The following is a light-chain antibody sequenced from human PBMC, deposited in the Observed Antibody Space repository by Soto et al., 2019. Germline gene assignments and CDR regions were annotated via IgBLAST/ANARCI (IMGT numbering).Light chain of an antibody. J-gene: IGKJ1*01. CDR3: QQYGSSPTWT. CDR2: GAS. CDR1: QSVSNNY. Sequence: EIVLTQSPGTLSLSPGERATLSCRASQSVSNNYLAWYQQKPGQAPRLLIYGASSGATGIPDRFSGSGSETDFTLTISRLEPEDSAVYYCQQYGSSPTWTFGQGTKGDIK. V-gene: IGKV3-20*01.